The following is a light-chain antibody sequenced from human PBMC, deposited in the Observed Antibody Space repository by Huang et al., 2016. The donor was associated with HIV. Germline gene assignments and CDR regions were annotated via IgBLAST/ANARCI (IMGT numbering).Light chain of an antibody. J-gene: IGKJ1*01. V-gene: IGKV1-39*01. Sequence: DIQMTQSPSSLSASVGDRVTITCRASQSISSHLNWYQQKPGKAPKLLIYAASNLQSGVPSRFSGSGSGTDFTLTISSLQPEDFATYYCQQSYSTSWTFGQGTKVEIK. CDR1: QSISSH. CDR3: QQSYSTSWT. CDR2: AAS.